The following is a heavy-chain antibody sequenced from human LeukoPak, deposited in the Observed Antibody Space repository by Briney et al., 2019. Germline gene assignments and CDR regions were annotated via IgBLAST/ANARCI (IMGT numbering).Heavy chain of an antibody. Sequence: GGSLRLSCATSGFTFSGYAMNWVRQAPGKGLEWVSSISTTSDYIHYADSLKGRVAISRDNAKNSLYLQMNSLRAEDTAVYYCARGGIYSQGFDYWGQGSLVTVSS. CDR3: ARGGIYSQGFDY. CDR2: ISTTSDYI. CDR1: GFTFSGYA. D-gene: IGHD6-13*01. V-gene: IGHV3-21*01. J-gene: IGHJ4*02.